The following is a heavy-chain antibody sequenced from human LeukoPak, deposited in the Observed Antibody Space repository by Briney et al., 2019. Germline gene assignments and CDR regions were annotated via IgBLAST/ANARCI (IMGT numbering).Heavy chain of an antibody. V-gene: IGHV3-74*01. CDR3: VTSRSGYYGFFDY. CDR2: INGDGTST. Sequence: PGGSLRLSCAASGFTFSSDWMHWVRQVTGRGLVWVSRINGDGTSTSYSDSVKGRFTISRDNAKNTLYLQMNSLRAEDTAVYYCVTSRSGYYGFFDYWGQGTLVTVSS. J-gene: IGHJ4*02. D-gene: IGHD5-12*01. CDR1: GFTFSSDW.